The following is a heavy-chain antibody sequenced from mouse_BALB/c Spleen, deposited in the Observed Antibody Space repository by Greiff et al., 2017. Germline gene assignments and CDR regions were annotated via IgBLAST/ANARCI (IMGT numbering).Heavy chain of an antibody. Sequence: VQLKQSGAELAGPGPTVMMTCKASGYSFTSYTMHWVKQRPGQGLEWIGYINPSTGYTEYNQKFKDQATLTADRSSSTAYMQLSSLTSEDSAVYYCETGDHYGSSYEEAGFAYWGQGTLVTVSA. CDR1: GYSFTSYT. CDR3: ETGDHYGSSYEEAGFAY. CDR2: INPSTGYT. V-gene: IGHV1-4*01. D-gene: IGHD1-1*01. J-gene: IGHJ3*01.